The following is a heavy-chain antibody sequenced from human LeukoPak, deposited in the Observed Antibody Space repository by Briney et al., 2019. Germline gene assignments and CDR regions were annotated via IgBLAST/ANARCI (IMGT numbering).Heavy chain of an antibody. Sequence: SETLSLTCTVSGGSISSSSYYWGWIRQPPGKGLEWIGSIYYSGSTYYNPSLKSRVTISVDTSKNQFSLKLSSVTAADTAVYYCARSGITGTTDYYYYMDVWGKGTTVTVSS. CDR3: ARSGITGTTDYYYYMDV. CDR1: GGSISSSSYY. D-gene: IGHD1-7*01. CDR2: IYYSGST. V-gene: IGHV4-39*07. J-gene: IGHJ6*03.